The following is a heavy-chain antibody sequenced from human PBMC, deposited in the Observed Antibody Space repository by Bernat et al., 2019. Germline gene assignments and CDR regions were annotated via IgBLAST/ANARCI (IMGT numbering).Heavy chain of an antibody. Sequence: QVQLVQSGAEVKKPGASVKVSCKASGYTFTGYYMHWVRQAPGQGLEWMGRINPNSGGTNYAQKFQGRVTMTRDTSISTAYMELSRLRSDDTAVYYCARDREGYGDPDALDIWGQGTMVTVSS. CDR1: GYTFTGYY. V-gene: IGHV1-2*06. D-gene: IGHD4-17*01. CDR3: ARDREGYGDPDALDI. CDR2: INPNSGGT. J-gene: IGHJ3*02.